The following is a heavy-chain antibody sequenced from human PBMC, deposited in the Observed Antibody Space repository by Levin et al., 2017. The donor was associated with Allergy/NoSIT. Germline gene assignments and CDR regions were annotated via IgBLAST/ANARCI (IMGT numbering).Heavy chain of an antibody. CDR1: GGSISSGGYS. Sequence: LRLSCAVSGGSISSGGYSWSWIRQPPGKGLEWIGNIYLSGSTYYNPSLKSRVTISVDRSKNQFSLNLSSVTAADTAVYYCARGAGYSYGYYFDYWGQGTLVTVSS. V-gene: IGHV4-30-2*01. D-gene: IGHD5-18*01. CDR2: IYLSGST. J-gene: IGHJ4*02. CDR3: ARGAGYSYGYYFDY.